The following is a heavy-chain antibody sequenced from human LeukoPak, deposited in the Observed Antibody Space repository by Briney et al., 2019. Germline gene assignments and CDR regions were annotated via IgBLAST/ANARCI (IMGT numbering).Heavy chain of an antibody. Sequence: PSETLSLTCAVYGGSFSGYYWSWIRQPPGKGLEWIGEINHSGSTNYNPSLKSRVTISVDTSKNQFSLKLSSVTAADTAVYYCAGARRTVPTRDFDYWGQGTLVTVSS. V-gene: IGHV4-34*01. CDR3: AGARRTVPTRDFDY. CDR1: GGSFSGYY. J-gene: IGHJ4*02. CDR2: INHSGST. D-gene: IGHD4-17*01.